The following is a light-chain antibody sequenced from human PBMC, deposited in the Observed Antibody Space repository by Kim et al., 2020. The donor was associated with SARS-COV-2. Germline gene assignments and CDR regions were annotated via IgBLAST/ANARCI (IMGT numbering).Light chain of an antibody. CDR3: QQYYSPPFT. Sequence: DTIKCKSSQTILYSSNSMNYLAWYQQKPGQPPNVLINWASSRDSGVPDRFSGSGSGTDFTLTITSLQAEDAAVYYCQQYYSPPFTFGGGTKVDIK. CDR1: QTILYSSNSMNY. V-gene: IGKV4-1*01. J-gene: IGKJ4*01. CDR2: WAS.